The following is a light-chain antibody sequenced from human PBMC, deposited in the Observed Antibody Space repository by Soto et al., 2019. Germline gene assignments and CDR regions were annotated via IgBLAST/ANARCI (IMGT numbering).Light chain of an antibody. J-gene: IGLJ2*01. CDR3: PSYDSSLSGAVV. Sequence: QSVLTQPPSVSGAPGQRVTISCTGSSSNIGAGYDVHWYQQLPGTAPKLLIYGNSNRPSGVPDRFSGSKSGTSASLAITGLQGEDEADYYCPSYDSSLSGAVVFGGGTKVTVL. CDR2: GNS. CDR1: SSNIGAGYD. V-gene: IGLV1-40*01.